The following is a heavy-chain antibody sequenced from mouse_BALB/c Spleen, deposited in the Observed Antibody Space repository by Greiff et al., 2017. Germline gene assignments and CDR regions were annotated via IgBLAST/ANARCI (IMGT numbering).Heavy chain of an antibody. Sequence: QVQLQQPGAELVKPGAPVKLSCKASGYTFTSYWMNWVKQRPGRGLEWIGRIDPSDSETHYNQKFKDKATLTVDKSSSTAYIQLSSLTSEDSAVYYCARSGLGLQDAMDYWGQGTSVTVSS. V-gene: IGHV1-69*02. CDR2: IDPSDSET. CDR3: ARSGLGLQDAMDY. CDR1: GYTFTSYW. J-gene: IGHJ4*01. D-gene: IGHD3-1*01.